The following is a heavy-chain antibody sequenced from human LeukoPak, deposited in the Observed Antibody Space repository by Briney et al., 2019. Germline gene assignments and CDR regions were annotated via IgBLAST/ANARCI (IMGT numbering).Heavy chain of an antibody. Sequence: PSETLSLTCTVSGGSISSGSISSSSYYWGWIRQPPGKGLEWIGSIYYSGSTYYNPSLKSRVTISVDTSKNQFSLKLSSVTAADTAVYYCAREASDGYYFDYWGQGTLVTVSS. CDR3: AREASDGYYFDY. CDR2: IYYSGST. CDR1: GGSISSGSISSSSYY. J-gene: IGHJ4*02. D-gene: IGHD2-15*01. V-gene: IGHV4-39*07.